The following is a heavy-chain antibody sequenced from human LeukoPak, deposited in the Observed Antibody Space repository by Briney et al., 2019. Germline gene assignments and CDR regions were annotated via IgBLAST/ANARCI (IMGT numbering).Heavy chain of an antibody. D-gene: IGHD3-10*01. CDR2: INPNSGGT. V-gene: IGHV1-2*02. CDR3: ARDDRFGELLGGWFDP. Sequence: ASVKVSCKASGYTFTGYYMHWVRQAPGQGLEWMGWINPNSGGTNYAQKFQGRVTMTRDTSISTAYMELSRLRSDDTAVYYCARDDRFGELLGGWFDPWGQGTLVTVSS. CDR1: GYTFTGYY. J-gene: IGHJ5*02.